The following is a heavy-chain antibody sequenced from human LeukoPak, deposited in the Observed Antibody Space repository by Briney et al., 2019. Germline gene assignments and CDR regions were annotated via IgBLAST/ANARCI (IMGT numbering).Heavy chain of an antibody. V-gene: IGHV3-11*01. J-gene: IGHJ6*02. CDR2: ISSSGSTI. Sequence: GGSLRPSCAASGFTFSDYYMSWIRQAPGKGLEWVSYISSSGSTIYYADSVKGRFTISRDNAKNSLYLQMNSLRAEDTAVYYCARDDCSSTSCYYYGMDVWGQGTTVTVSS. CDR3: ARDDCSSTSCYYYGMDV. CDR1: GFTFSDYY. D-gene: IGHD2-2*01.